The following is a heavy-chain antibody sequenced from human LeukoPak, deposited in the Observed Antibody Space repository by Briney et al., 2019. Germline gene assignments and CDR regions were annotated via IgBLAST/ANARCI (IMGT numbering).Heavy chain of an antibody. J-gene: IGHJ4*02. CDR3: ARTQSGSYGFDY. CDR2: ISSSSSYI. V-gene: IGHV3-21*01. Sequence: GGSLRLSCAASGFTFSTYSMNWVRQAPGKGLEWVSSISSSSSYIYYADSVKGRFTISRDNAKNSLYLQMNSLRAEDTAVYYCARTQSGSYGFDYWGQGTLVTGSS. D-gene: IGHD1-26*01. CDR1: GFTFSTYS.